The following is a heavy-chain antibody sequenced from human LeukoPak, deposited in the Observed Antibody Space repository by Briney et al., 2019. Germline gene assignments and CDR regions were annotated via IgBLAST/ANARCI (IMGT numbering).Heavy chain of an antibody. CDR2: IRYDGSNK. CDR3: AKDFQEYSSSAEVFDY. J-gene: IGHJ4*02. Sequence: PGGSLRLSCAASGFTFSSYGMHWVRQAPGKGLEWVAFIRYDGSNKYYADSVKGRFTISRDNSKNTLYLQMNDLRAEDTAVYYCAKDFQEYSSSAEVFDYWGQGTLVTVSS. V-gene: IGHV3-30*02. CDR1: GFTFSSYG. D-gene: IGHD6-6*01.